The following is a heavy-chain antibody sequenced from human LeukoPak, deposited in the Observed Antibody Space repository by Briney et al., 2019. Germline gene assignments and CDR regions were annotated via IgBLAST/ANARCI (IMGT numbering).Heavy chain of an antibody. Sequence: PGGSLRLSCTASGFTFSSYAMSWVRQVPGKGLEWVSAISGSGGSTYYADSVKGRFTISRDNSKNTLYLQMNSLRAEDTAVYYCAKTYYDILTGYGYYGMDVWGQGTTVTVSS. J-gene: IGHJ6*02. CDR1: GFTFSSYA. D-gene: IGHD3-9*01. CDR2: ISGSGGST. V-gene: IGHV3-23*01. CDR3: AKTYYDILTGYGYYGMDV.